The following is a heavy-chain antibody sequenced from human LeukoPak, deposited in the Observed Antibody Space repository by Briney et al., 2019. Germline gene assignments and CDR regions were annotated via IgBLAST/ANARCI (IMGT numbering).Heavy chain of an antibody. CDR2: ISDSGGST. J-gene: IGHJ4*02. V-gene: IGHV3-23*01. CDR1: GITLSNYG. D-gene: IGHD3-22*01. CDR3: AKRGVVIRVILVGFHKEAYYFDS. Sequence: GGSLRLSCAVSGITLSNYGMSWVRQAPGKGLEWVAGISDSGGSTKYADSVKGRFTISRDNPKNTLYLHMNSLRAEDTAVYFCAKRGVVIRVILVGFHKEAYYFDSWGQGALVTVSS.